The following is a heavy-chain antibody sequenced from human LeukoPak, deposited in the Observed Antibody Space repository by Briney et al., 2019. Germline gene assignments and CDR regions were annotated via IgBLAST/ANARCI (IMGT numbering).Heavy chain of an antibody. Sequence: GASVKVSCKGSGYTFANYAIQWVRQAPGQRLEWMGWINAGNGKTKYSQKFQGRVTITRDTSANTAYMELSSLRSEDTAVYYCATDWEYYDILTGLNYWGQGTLVTVSS. V-gene: IGHV1-3*01. CDR3: ATDWEYYDILTGLNY. CDR2: INAGNGKT. D-gene: IGHD3-9*01. J-gene: IGHJ4*02. CDR1: GYTFANYA.